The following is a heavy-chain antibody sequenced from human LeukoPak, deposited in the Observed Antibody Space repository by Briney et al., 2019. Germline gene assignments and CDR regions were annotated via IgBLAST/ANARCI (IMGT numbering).Heavy chain of an antibody. CDR2: ISRSSSYI. V-gene: IGHV3-21*01. CDR1: GFTFSSYS. D-gene: IGHD6-19*01. J-gene: IGHJ4*02. Sequence: GGSLRLSCAASGFTFSSYSMNWVRQAPGKGLEWVSSISRSSSYIYYADSVKGRLTSSRDNAKNSLYLQMNSLRAEDTAVYYCARDGEDSSGWSTYLGWSYYFDYWGQGTLVTVSS. CDR3: ARDGEDSSGWSTYLGWSYYFDY.